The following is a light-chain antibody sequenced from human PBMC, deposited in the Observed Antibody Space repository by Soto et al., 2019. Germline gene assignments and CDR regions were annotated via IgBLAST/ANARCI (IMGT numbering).Light chain of an antibody. CDR2: KAS. Sequence: DIQLTQSPSTLSASVGDRVTLTCRASQSIMTWLAWYQQKPGKAPKLLVYKASSLQSGVPSRFSGSGSGTEFTLTISSLQPDDFAVYYCQQYSSSPSFGQGTRLEIK. V-gene: IGKV1-5*03. J-gene: IGKJ5*01. CDR3: QQYSSSPS. CDR1: QSIMTW.